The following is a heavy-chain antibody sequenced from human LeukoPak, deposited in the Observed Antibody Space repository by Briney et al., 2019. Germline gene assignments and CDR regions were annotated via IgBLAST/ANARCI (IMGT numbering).Heavy chain of an antibody. J-gene: IGHJ4*02. CDR2: INHSGST. Sequence: SETLSLTCTVSGGSISSSSYSWTWIRQPPGKGLEWIGEINHSGSTNYNPSLKSRVTISVDTSKNQFSLKLSSVTAADTAVYYCDIAAAGTDYWGQGTLVTVSS. V-gene: IGHV4-39*07. CDR3: DIAAAGTDY. D-gene: IGHD6-13*01. CDR1: GGSISSSSYS.